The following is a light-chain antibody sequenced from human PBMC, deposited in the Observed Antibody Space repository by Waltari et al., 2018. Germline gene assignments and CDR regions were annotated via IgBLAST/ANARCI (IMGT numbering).Light chain of an antibody. CDR1: QSVSSSY. CDR3: QQYGSTPEIT. V-gene: IGKV3-20*01. Sequence: EIVLTQSPGTLSLSPGERATLSCRASQSVSSSYLAWYQQKPGQAPRLLIYGASSRATGIPDRFSGSGSGTDFTLTISRLEPEDVAVYYCQQYGSTPEITFGAGTKVDIK. CDR2: GAS. J-gene: IGKJ3*01.